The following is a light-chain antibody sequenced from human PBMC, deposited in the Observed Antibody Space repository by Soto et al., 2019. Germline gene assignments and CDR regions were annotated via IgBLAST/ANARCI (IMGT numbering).Light chain of an antibody. CDR3: QQYGSSPS. J-gene: IGKJ1*01. V-gene: IGKV3-20*01. CDR2: GIS. Sequence: EIVMTQSPATLSVSPWERATLSCRASQSVNSNYLAWYQQKPGQAPRLLIYGISKRATDIPDRFSGSGSGTDFTLTISRLDPEDFAVYYCQQYGSSPSFGQGTKVDIK. CDR1: QSVNSNY.